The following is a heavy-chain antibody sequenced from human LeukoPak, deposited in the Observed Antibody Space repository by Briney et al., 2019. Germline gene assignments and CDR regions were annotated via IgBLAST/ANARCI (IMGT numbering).Heavy chain of an antibody. CDR2: SYYSGVT. Sequence: SETLSLTCTVSGGSMSSHYWSWIRQPPGQGLEWIGNSYYSGVTDYNPSLKSRVTISVDMSTNQFSLKLSSVTAADTAVYFCARAGQWLEMNWFDTWGQGTLVTVSS. CDR3: ARAGQWLEMNWFDT. J-gene: IGHJ5*02. CDR1: GGSMSSHY. D-gene: IGHD6-19*01. V-gene: IGHV4-59*11.